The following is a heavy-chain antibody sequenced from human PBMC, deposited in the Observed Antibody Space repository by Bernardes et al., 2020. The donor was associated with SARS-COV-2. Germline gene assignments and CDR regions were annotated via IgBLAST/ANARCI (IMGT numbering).Heavy chain of an antibody. D-gene: IGHD2-2*01. CDR1: GVSSSSGGYY. CDR2: IYYSGST. CDR3: ARYCSSTSCYYFDY. V-gene: IGHV4-31*03. J-gene: IGHJ4*02. Sequence: SEPLSLTCTVYGVSSSSGGYYWSWRLQHLGKGLEWIGYIYYSGSTYYNPSLKSRVTISVDTSKNQFSLKLSSVTAADTAVYYCARYCSSTSCYYFDYWGQGILVTVSS.